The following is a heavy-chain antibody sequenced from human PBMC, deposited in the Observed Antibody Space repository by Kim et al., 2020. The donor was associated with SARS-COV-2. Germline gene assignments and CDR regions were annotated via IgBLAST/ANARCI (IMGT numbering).Heavy chain of an antibody. Sequence: GGSLRLSCAASGFTFSSYGMHWVRQAPGKGLEWVAVIWYDGSNKYYADSVKGRFTISRDNSKNTLYLQMNSLRAEDTAVYYCARGAFSWDAFGGVINYWGQGTLVTVSS. CDR1: GFTFSSYG. J-gene: IGHJ4*02. D-gene: IGHD3-16*01. V-gene: IGHV3-33*01. CDR3: ARGAFSWDAFGGVINY. CDR2: IWYDGSNK.